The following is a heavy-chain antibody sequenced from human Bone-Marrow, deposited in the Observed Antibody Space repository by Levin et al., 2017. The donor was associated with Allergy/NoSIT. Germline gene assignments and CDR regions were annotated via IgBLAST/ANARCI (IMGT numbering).Heavy chain of an antibody. D-gene: IGHD1-7*01. CDR2: ISGYNGHT. CDR1: GYTFYTYA. Sequence: RGESLKISCKTSGYTFYTYAISWVRQAPGQGLEWVGWISGYNGHTNYAQKFQARVTMTTDPSTSTANMELKNLRSDDTAVYYCARHRGPSSSDGNYFDPRGQGTLVTVSS. J-gene: IGHJ5*02. V-gene: IGHV1-18*01. CDR3: ARHRGPSSSDGNYFDP.